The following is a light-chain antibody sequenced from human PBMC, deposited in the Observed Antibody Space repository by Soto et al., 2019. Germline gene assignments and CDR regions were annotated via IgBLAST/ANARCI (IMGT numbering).Light chain of an antibody. V-gene: IGKV3-20*01. Sequence: EIVLTQSPGTLSLSPGERATLSCRSSQSVTINYLAWYQQKPGQAPRLLIYGASTRATGIPDKFTGSGSWTNFTLNISSLKPEDFTVYFCKQYVSSPFTFGPGTKVHIK. CDR2: GAS. CDR1: QSVTINY. J-gene: IGKJ3*01. CDR3: KQYVSSPFT.